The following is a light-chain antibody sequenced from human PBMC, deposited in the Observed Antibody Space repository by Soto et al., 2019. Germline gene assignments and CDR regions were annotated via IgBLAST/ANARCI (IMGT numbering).Light chain of an antibody. CDR1: SSNIGNNA. CDR2: YDD. V-gene: IGLV1-36*01. J-gene: IGLJ1*01. Sequence: QSVLTQPPSVSEAPRQRVTISCSGSSSNIGNNAVNWHQQLPGKAPKLLIYYDDLLPSGVSDRFSGSKSGTSASLAISGLQSEDEADYYCAAWDDSLNGQVFGTGTKLTVL. CDR3: AAWDDSLNGQV.